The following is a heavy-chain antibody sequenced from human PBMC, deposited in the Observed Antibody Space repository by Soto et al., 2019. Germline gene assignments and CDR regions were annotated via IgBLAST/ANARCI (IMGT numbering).Heavy chain of an antibody. Sequence: GESLKISCRVSGYTFTNYWIAWVRQMPGKGLEWMGIIYPGDSDTRYSPSFQGQVTISVDKSINTAYLQWSSLKASDSAMYYCARVWEMSTVSAFDYWGQGTLVTVSS. CDR3: ARVWEMSTVSAFDY. J-gene: IGHJ4*02. CDR2: IYPGDSDT. CDR1: GYTFTNYW. D-gene: IGHD1-26*01. V-gene: IGHV5-51*01.